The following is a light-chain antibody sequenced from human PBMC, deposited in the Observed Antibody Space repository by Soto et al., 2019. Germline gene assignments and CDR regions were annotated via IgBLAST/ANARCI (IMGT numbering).Light chain of an antibody. CDR3: QQYGTSPRT. CDR1: QTISNNY. Sequence: EIVLTQSPGALSLSPGEGATLSCRASQTISNNYLAWYQHKPGQAPRLLIYAASTRATGIPDRFSGSGSGADFTLTVIRLEPEDFAVYYCQQYGTSPRTFGQGTKVEI. V-gene: IGKV3-20*01. CDR2: AAS. J-gene: IGKJ1*01.